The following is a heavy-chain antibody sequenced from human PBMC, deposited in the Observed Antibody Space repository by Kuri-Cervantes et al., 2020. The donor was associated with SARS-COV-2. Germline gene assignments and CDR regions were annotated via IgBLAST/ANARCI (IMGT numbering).Heavy chain of an antibody. CDR2: IRYDGSNK. CDR3: ARGGDIVLMVYAIPLYGAFDI. V-gene: IGHV3-30*02. CDR1: GFTFSSYA. D-gene: IGHD2-8*01. J-gene: IGHJ3*02. Sequence: GGSLRLSCAASGFTFSSYAMHWVRQAPGKGLEWVAFIRYDGSNKYYADSVKGRFTISRDNSKNTLYPQMNSLRAEDTAVYYCARGGDIVLMVYAIPLYGAFDIWGQGTMVTVSS.